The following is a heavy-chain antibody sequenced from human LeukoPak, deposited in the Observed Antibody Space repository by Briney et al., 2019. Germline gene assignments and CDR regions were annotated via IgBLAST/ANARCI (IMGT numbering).Heavy chain of an antibody. CDR1: GFTFSSYA. V-gene: IGHV3-23*01. Sequence: GGSLRLSCAASGFTFSSYAMSWVRQAPGKGLEWVSAISGSGGSTYYADSVKGRFTISRDNSKNTLYLQMNSLRAEDTAVYYCAKCPNGRVRFLYFDYWDQGTLVTVSS. D-gene: IGHD3-3*01. CDR3: AKCPNGRVRFLYFDY. J-gene: IGHJ4*02. CDR2: ISGSGGST.